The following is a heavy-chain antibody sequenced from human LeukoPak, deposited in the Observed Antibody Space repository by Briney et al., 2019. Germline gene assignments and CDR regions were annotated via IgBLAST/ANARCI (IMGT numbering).Heavy chain of an antibody. CDR3: ARGYPDYDSSGYYPVDY. CDR2: IIPIFGTA. J-gene: IGHJ4*02. CDR1: GGTSSSYA. V-gene: IGHV1-69*13. D-gene: IGHD3-22*01. Sequence: SVEVSCKASGGTSSSYAISWVRQAPGQGLEWMGGIIPIFGTANYAQKFQGRVTITADESTSTAYMELSSLRSEDTAVYYCARGYPDYDSSGYYPVDYWGQGTLVTVSS.